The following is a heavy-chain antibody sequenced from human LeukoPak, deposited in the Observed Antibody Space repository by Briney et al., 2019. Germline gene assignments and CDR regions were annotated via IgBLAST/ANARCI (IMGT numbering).Heavy chain of an antibody. D-gene: IGHD3-22*01. CDR2: IYTSGST. Sequence: SETLSLTCTVSGGSISSYYWSWIRQPAGKGLEWIGRIYTSGSTNYNPSLKSRVTISVDTSKNQFSLKLSSVTAADTAVYYCARVRVYYYDSSGYPDAFDIWGQGTMVTVSS. J-gene: IGHJ3*02. CDR1: GGSISSYY. CDR3: ARVRVYYYDSSGYPDAFDI. V-gene: IGHV4-4*07.